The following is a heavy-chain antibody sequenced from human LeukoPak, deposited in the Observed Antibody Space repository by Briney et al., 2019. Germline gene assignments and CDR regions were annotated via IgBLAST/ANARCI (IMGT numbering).Heavy chain of an antibody. CDR2: IYYRGNT. J-gene: IGHJ6*03. CDR3: ARGIYDRSGFSYYYYHMGV. D-gene: IGHD3-22*01. V-gene: IGHV4-59*01. Sequence: PSETLSLTCFVSGGSISSYYWSWIRQPPGKGLEWIGYIYYRGNTNYNPSLKSRVTISLDTSKNQFSLRLSSVTAADTAVYHCARGIYDRSGFSYYYYHMGVWGKGTTVTVSS. CDR1: GGSISSYY.